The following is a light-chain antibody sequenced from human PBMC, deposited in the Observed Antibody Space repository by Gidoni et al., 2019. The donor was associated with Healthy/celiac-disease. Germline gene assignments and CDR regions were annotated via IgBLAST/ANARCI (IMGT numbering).Light chain of an antibody. J-gene: IGKJ1*01. Sequence: EIVLTQSPGTLSLSPGERATLSCRASQSVSSSYLAWYQQKPGQAPRLLIYGASSRATGIPDRFSGSGSGTGFTLTISRLGPEDFAVYYCQQYGSSPRTFXQXTKVEIK. CDR1: QSVSSSY. V-gene: IGKV3-20*01. CDR3: QQYGSSPRT. CDR2: GAS.